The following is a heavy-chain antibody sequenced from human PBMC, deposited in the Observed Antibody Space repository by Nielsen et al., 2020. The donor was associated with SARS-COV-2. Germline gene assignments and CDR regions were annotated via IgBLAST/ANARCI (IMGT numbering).Heavy chain of an antibody. Sequence: GESPKISCAASGFTFSSYSMNWVRQAPGKGLEWGSSISSSSSYIYYADSGKGRLTIYRDNAKNSLYLQMNSLRAEDTAVYYCARDNPFTVWFGELTGRNAMDVWGQGTTVTVSS. CDR3: ARDNPFTVWFGELTGRNAMDV. CDR1: GFTFSSYS. J-gene: IGHJ6*02. CDR2: ISSSSSYI. D-gene: IGHD3-10*01. V-gene: IGHV3-21*01.